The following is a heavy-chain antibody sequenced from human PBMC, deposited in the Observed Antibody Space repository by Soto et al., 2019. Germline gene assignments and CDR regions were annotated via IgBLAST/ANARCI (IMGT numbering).Heavy chain of an antibody. V-gene: IGHV4-59*08. CDR3: IRGWGWLPHD. CDR1: GASIRDTF. Sequence: QVRLQESGPGLVKPSETLSLTCNVSGASIRDTFGGWYRQPPWKGLDWSGYVHYTCSVTYKPSLHSRLSISLDTSATQVSLRLTSVIAADTAVYYRIRGWGWLPHDCGQGTTVTVSS. D-gene: IGHD5-12*01. CDR2: VHYTCSV. J-gene: IGHJ4*02.